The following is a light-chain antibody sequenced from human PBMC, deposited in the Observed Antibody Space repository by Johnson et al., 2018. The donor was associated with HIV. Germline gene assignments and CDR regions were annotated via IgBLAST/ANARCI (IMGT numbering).Light chain of an antibody. CDR1: RSSIGNNY. V-gene: IGLV1-51*02. Sequence: QSVLTQPPSVSAAPGQKVTIPCSGGRSSIGNNYVSWYQQLPGTGPKLLIYENNKRPPGIPDRFSGSKSGTSATLGITGFQSGDEADYYCGTWDSSLSGYVFGTGTKVTVL. J-gene: IGLJ1*01. CDR2: ENN. CDR3: GTWDSSLSGYV.